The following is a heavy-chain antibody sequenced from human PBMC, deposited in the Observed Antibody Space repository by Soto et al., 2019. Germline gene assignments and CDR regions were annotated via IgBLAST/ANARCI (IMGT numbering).Heavy chain of an antibody. CDR3: ARVPVGITGTTWFDP. CDR1: GGSFSGYY. Sequence: PSETLSLTCAVYGGSFSGYYWSWIRQPPGKGLEWIGEINHSGSTNYNPSLKSRVTISVDTSRNQFSLRLSSVTAADTAVYYCARVPVGITGTTWFDPWGQGTLVTVSS. V-gene: IGHV4-34*01. J-gene: IGHJ5*02. D-gene: IGHD1-7*01. CDR2: INHSGST.